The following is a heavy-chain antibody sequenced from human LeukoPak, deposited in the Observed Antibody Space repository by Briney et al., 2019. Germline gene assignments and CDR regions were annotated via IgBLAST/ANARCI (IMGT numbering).Heavy chain of an antibody. D-gene: IGHD4-17*01. CDR1: GYSFTSYW. Sequence: GESLKISCKGSGYSFTSYWIGWVRQMPGKGLEWIGIIYPGDSDTRYSPSFQGQVTISADESISTAYLQWSSLRASDTAMYYCARAPLLTVTSPFDIWGQGTMVTVSS. J-gene: IGHJ3*02. CDR3: ARAPLLTVTSPFDI. CDR2: IYPGDSDT. V-gene: IGHV5-51*01.